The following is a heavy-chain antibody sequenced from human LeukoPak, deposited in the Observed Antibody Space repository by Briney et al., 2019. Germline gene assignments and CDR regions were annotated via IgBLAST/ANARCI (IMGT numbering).Heavy chain of an antibody. CDR1: GFTFSSYW. CDR2: IKQDGSEK. J-gene: IGHJ6*02. CDR3: AREYSSSWYSEEYYGMDV. V-gene: IGHV3-7*01. Sequence: GGTLRLSCAASGFTFSSYWMSWVRQAPGKGLEWVANIKQDGSEKYYVGSVKGRFTISRDNAKNSLYLQMNSLRAEDTAVYYCAREYSSSWYSEEYYGMDVWGQGTTVTVSS. D-gene: IGHD6-13*01.